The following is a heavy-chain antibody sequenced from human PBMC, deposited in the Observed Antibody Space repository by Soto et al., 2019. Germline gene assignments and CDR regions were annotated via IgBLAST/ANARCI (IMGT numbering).Heavy chain of an antibody. CDR1: GFTFSSYA. V-gene: IGHV3-23*01. D-gene: IGHD4-17*01. CDR2: ISGSGGST. Sequence: EVQLLESGGGLVQPGGSLRLSCAASGFTFSSYAMSWVRQAPGKGLEWVSAISGSGGSTDYADSAKGRFTISRDNSKNTLYLQMNSLRAEDTAVYYCANLYGDYEGGYWGQGNLVTVSS. J-gene: IGHJ4*02. CDR3: ANLYGDYEGGY.